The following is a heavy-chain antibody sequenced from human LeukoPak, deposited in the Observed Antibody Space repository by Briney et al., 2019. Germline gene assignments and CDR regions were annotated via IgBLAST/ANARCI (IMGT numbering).Heavy chain of an antibody. Sequence: SQTLSLTCAISGDSVSSGSAAWNWLRQSPSRGLEWLGRTYYRSKWYNDYAVSVKSRITINPDTSKSQFSLQLNSVTPEDTALYYCARDNSYGYFYFDFWGQGTLVTVSS. D-gene: IGHD5-18*01. CDR3: ARDNSYGYFYFDF. V-gene: IGHV6-1*01. J-gene: IGHJ4*02. CDR1: GDSVSSGSAA. CDR2: TYYRSKWYN.